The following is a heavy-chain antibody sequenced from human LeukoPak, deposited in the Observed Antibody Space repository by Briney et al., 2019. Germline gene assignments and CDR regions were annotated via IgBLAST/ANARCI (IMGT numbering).Heavy chain of an antibody. CDR1: GFTFSRNG. J-gene: IGHJ4*02. CDR2: IWSDGGEK. V-gene: IGHV3-33*01. Sequence: GGSLRLSCAASGFTFSRNGMHWVRQAPGKGLEWVAIIWSDGGEKYYADSVKGRFTISRDNSKNTLYVQMNNLRAEDTAVYYCARRGSGTYSFDYWGQGTPVTVSS. D-gene: IGHD3-10*01. CDR3: ARRGSGTYSFDY.